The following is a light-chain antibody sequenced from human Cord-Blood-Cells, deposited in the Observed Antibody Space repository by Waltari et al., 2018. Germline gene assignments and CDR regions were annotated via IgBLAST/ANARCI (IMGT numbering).Light chain of an antibody. CDR2: WAS. CDR1: QSVLYSSNNKNY. J-gene: IGKJ5*01. Sequence: DIVMTQSPDSLAVSLGERATINCKSSQSVLYSSNNKNYLAWYQPKPGQPPKLLIYWASTRESGVPDRFSGSGSGTDFTLTISSLQAEDVAVYYCQQYYSTLTFGQGTRLEIK. V-gene: IGKV4-1*01. CDR3: QQYYSTLT.